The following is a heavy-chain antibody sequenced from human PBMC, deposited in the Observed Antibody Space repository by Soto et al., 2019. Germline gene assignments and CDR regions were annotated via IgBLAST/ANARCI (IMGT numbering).Heavy chain of an antibody. CDR3: ARGYSSSSGFKFTDY. V-gene: IGHV1-2*02. Sequence: ASVKVSCKASGYTFTGYYMHWVRQAPGQGLEWMGWINPNSGGTNYAQKFQGRVTMTRDTSISTAYMELSRLRSDDTAVYYCARGYSSSSGFKFTDYWGQGTLVTVSS. D-gene: IGHD6-6*01. CDR2: INPNSGGT. CDR1: GYTFTGYY. J-gene: IGHJ4*02.